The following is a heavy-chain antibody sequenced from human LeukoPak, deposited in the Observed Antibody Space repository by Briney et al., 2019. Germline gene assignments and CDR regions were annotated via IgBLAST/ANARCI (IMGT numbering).Heavy chain of an antibody. D-gene: IGHD6-6*01. V-gene: IGHV1-69*04. CDR2: IIPILGIA. CDR3: ARLSASPRIYYYYGMDV. J-gene: IGHJ6*02. CDR1: GGTFSSYA. Sequence: ASVKVSCKASGGTFSSYAISWVRQAPGQGLEWMGRIIPILGIANYAQKFQGRVTITADKSTSTAYMELSSLRSEDTAVYYCARLSASPRIYYYYGMDVWGQGTTVTVSS.